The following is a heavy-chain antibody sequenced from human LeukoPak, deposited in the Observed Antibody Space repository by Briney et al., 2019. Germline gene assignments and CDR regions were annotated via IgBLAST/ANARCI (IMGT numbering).Heavy chain of an antibody. J-gene: IGHJ4*02. CDR1: GFSFNNYA. CDR3: AKGGYDYVEVAYFDF. CDR2: IIASSGST. Sequence: GGSLRLSCAASGFSFNNYAMSWVRQAPGKGLGWVSIIIASSGSTFYAHSVQGRFTISRDNSTNTLYLQMNSLRVEDTAVYYCAKGGYDYVEVAYFDFWGQGTLVTVSS. D-gene: IGHD5-12*01. V-gene: IGHV3-23*01.